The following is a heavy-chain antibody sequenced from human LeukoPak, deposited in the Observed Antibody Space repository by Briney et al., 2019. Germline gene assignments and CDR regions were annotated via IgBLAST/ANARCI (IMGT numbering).Heavy chain of an antibody. J-gene: IGHJ3*02. D-gene: IGHD1-26*01. Sequence: PGGSLRLSCAASGFTFSSYSINWVRQAPGKGLEWVSYISSSGSTIYHADSVKGRFTISRDNSKNTLYLQMNSLRAEDTAVYYCANVFQNILPPRDYSGSYRDHDAFDIWGQGTMVTVSS. CDR3: ANVFQNILPPRDYSGSYRDHDAFDI. CDR2: ISSSGSTI. CDR1: GFTFSSYS. V-gene: IGHV3-48*01.